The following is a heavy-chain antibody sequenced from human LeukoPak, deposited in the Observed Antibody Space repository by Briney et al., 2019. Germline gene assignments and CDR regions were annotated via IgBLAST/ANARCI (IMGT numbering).Heavy chain of an antibody. CDR2: IYPGDSDT. CDR3: ARQTTVTTPFGY. J-gene: IGHJ4*02. V-gene: IGHV5-51*01. Sequence: GESLKISCKGSGYSFDSYWIGWVRQMPGKGLEWMGIIYPGDSDTRYSPAFQGQVTISADKSINTAYLQWSSLQASDTAMYYCARQTTVTTPFGYWGQGTLVTVSS. CDR1: GYSFDSYW. D-gene: IGHD4-17*01.